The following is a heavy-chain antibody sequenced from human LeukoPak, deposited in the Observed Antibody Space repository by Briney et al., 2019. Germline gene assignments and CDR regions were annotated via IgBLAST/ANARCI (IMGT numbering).Heavy chain of an antibody. CDR3: ARLGSYYDFWSGYTFDY. J-gene: IGHJ4*02. CDR2: ISSSGSTI. Sequence: GGSLRLSCAASGFTFSSYEMNWVRQAPGKGLEWVSYISSSGSTIYYADSVKGRFTISRDNAKNSLYLQMNSLGAEDTAVYYCARLGSYYDFWSGYTFDYWGQGTLVTVSS. CDR1: GFTFSSYE. D-gene: IGHD3-3*01. V-gene: IGHV3-48*03.